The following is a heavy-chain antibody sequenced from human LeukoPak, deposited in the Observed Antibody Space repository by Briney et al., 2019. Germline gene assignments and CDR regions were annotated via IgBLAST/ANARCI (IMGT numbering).Heavy chain of an antibody. D-gene: IGHD3-22*01. CDR1: GFTFSSYA. J-gene: IGHJ3*02. Sequence: GGSLRPSCAASGFTFSSYAMSWARQAPGKGLERVSAISGSGGSTYYADSVKGRFTISRDNSKNTLYLQMNSLRAEDTAVYYCAKAYNYYDSTDAFDIWGQGTMVTVSS. CDR3: AKAYNYYDSTDAFDI. CDR2: ISGSGGST. V-gene: IGHV3-23*01.